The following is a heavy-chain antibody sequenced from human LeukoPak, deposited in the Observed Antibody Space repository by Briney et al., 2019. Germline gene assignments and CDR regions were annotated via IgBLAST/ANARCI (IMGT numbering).Heavy chain of an antibody. CDR3: ATVLWFGEFTRWFDP. D-gene: IGHD3-10*01. V-gene: IGHV4-39*07. Sequence: SETLSLTCAVSGVSISGSGHYWGWIRQPPGKGLEWIGNIYHSGSTYYNASLQSRVTISIDTSKNQFSLKLSSVTAADTAVYYCATVLWFGEFTRWFDPWGQGTLVTVSS. J-gene: IGHJ5*02. CDR1: GVSISGSGHY. CDR2: IYHSGST.